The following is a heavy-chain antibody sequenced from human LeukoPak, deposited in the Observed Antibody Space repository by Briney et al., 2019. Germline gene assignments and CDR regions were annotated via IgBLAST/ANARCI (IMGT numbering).Heavy chain of an antibody. CDR3: ARARSGLDY. Sequence: KPSETLSLTCAVYGGSFSGYYWSWIRQPPGKGLEWIGEINHSGSTNYNPSLKSRATISVDTSKNQFSLKLSSVTAADTAVYYCARARSGLDYWGQGTLVTVSS. D-gene: IGHD2-15*01. V-gene: IGHV4-34*01. CDR1: GGSFSGYY. CDR2: INHSGST. J-gene: IGHJ4*02.